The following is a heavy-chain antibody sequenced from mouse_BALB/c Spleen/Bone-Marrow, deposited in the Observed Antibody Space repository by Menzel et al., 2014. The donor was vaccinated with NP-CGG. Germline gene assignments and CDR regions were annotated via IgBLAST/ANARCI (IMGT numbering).Heavy chain of an antibody. CDR3: ARDSFLITRALDY. Sequence: VQLQQSGPGLAAPSQGLSITCTVSGFSLTGYGVSWVRQPPGKGLEWLGMIWGDGSTDYNSALKSRLSISKDNSKSQVFLKMNSLQTDDTARYYCARDSFLITRALDYWGQGTSVTVSS. J-gene: IGHJ4*01. CDR2: IWGDGST. CDR1: GFSLTGYG. V-gene: IGHV2-6-7*01. D-gene: IGHD2-4*01.